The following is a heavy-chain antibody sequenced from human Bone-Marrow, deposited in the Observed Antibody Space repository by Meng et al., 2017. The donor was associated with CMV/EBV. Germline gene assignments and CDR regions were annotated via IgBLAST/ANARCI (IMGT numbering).Heavy chain of an antibody. CDR2: IYYSGST. CDR3: ARGFRPYWFDP. J-gene: IGHJ5*02. D-gene: IGHD6-6*01. V-gene: IGHV4-39*07. CDR1: GGSISSSSYY. Sequence: SETLSLTCTVSGGSISSSSYYWGWIRQPPGKGLEWIGSIYYSGSTYYNPSLKSRVTISVDTSKNQFSLKLSSVTAADTAVYYCARGFRPYWFDPWGQGTLVTVS.